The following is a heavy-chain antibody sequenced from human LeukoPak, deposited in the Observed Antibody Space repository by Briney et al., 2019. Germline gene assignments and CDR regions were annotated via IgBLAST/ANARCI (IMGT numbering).Heavy chain of an antibody. CDR2: IYYSGST. CDR1: GGSISSYY. D-gene: IGHD6-13*01. Sequence: SETLSLTCTVSGGSISSYYWSWIRQPPGKGLDWIGYIYYSGSTNYNPSLKSRVTISVDTSKNQFSLKLSSVTAADTAVYYCAMGYSSSWGYYFDYWGQGTLVTVSS. CDR3: AMGYSSSWGYYFDY. V-gene: IGHV4-59*01. J-gene: IGHJ4*02.